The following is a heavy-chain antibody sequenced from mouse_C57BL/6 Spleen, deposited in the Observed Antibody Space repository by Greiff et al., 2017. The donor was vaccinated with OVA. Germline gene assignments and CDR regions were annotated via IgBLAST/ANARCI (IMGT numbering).Heavy chain of an antibody. CDR2: IRNKANGYTT. CDR3: ARWGYGNYGAY. D-gene: IGHD2-1*01. Sequence: EVKLMESGGGLVQPGGSLSLSCAASGFTFTDYYMSWVRQPPGKALEWLGFIRNKANGYTTEYSASVKGRFTISRDNSQSILYLQMNALRAEDSATYYCARWGYGNYGAYWGQGTLVTVSA. J-gene: IGHJ3*01. V-gene: IGHV7-3*01. CDR1: GFTFTDYY.